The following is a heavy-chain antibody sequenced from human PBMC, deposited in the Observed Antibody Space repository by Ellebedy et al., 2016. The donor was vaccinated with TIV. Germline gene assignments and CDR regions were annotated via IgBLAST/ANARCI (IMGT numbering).Heavy chain of an antibody. Sequence: GGSLRLXCAASGFTFSDYYMSWIRQAPGKGLEWVSAISGSGGSTYYADSVKGRFTISRDNSKNSLYLQMNSLRAEDTAVYYCARDLKATVVNYYYYMDVWGKGTTVTVSS. CDR3: ARDLKATVVNYYYYMDV. CDR1: GFTFSDYY. J-gene: IGHJ6*03. D-gene: IGHD4-23*01. CDR2: ISGSGGST. V-gene: IGHV3-23*01.